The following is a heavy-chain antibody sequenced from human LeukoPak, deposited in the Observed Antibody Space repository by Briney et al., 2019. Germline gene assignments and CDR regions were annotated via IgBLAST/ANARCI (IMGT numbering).Heavy chain of an antibody. CDR3: ARVVRSIVATIHMDY. J-gene: IGHJ4*02. D-gene: IGHD5-12*01. CDR2: ISSSSSYI. V-gene: IGHV3-21*01. CDR1: GFTFSSYS. Sequence: PGGSLRLSCAASGFTFSSYSMNWVRQAPGKGLEWVSSISSSSSYIYYADSVKGRFTISRDNAENSLYLQMNSLRAEDTAVYYCARVVRSIVATIHMDYWGQGTLVTVSS.